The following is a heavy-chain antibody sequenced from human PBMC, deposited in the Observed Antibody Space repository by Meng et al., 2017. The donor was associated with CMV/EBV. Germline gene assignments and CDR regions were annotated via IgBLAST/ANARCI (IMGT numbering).Heavy chain of an antibody. V-gene: IGHV6-1*01. J-gene: IGHJ6*02. Sequence: SQTLSLTCGISGDRVSSNSAAWNWLRQSPSRGLEWLGRTYYRSKWYNDYAVSVKSRITINPDTSKNQFSLQLNSVTPEDTAAYYCARDLERSNYYYYYGMDVWGQGTTVTVSS. CDR2: TYYRSKWYN. CDR3: ARDLERSNYYYYYGMDV. CDR1: GDRVSSNSAA. D-gene: IGHD1-1*01.